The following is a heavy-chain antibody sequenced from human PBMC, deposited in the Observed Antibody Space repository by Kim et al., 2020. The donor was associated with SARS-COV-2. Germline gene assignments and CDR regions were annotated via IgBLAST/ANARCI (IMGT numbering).Heavy chain of an antibody. CDR3: AKDIWNGKYDFWSYTRADY. D-gene: IGHD3-3*01. Sequence: GRFTISRDNSKNTLFLQMNSLRAEDTAIYYCAKDIWNGKYDFWSYTRADYWGQGTLVTVSS. V-gene: IGHV3-23*01. J-gene: IGHJ4*02.